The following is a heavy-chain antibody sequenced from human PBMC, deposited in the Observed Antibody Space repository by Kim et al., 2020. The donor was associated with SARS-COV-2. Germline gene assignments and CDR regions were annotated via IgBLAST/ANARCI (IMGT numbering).Heavy chain of an antibody. D-gene: IGHD3-22*01. V-gene: IGHV3-30-3*01. CDR3: VTGPAFTTIMVDYDFDN. CDR2: VSYDGSNK. Sequence: GGSLRLSCVASGFTFSNYAMHWVRQAPGKGLEWVGVVSYDGSNKHYAGSVAGRFSISRDNSKNTLYLQMNSLRAEDTAVYYCVTGPAFTTIMVDYDFDNWGQGTMVTVSS. CDR1: GFTFSNYA. J-gene: IGHJ4*02.